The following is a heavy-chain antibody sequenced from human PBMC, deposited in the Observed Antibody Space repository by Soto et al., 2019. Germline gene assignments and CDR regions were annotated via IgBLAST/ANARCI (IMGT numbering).Heavy chain of an antibody. CDR2: ISSSSSTI. V-gene: IGHV3-48*01. D-gene: IGHD4-17*01. CDR1: GFTLSSYS. Sequence: EVQLVESGGGLVQPGGSLRLSCAASGFTLSSYSMNWVRQAPGKGLEWVSYISSSSSTIYYADSVKGRFTISRDNAKNSLYLQMNSLRAEDTAVYYCAGGELRLSPGGFDPWGQGTLVTVSS. CDR3: AGGELRLSPGGFDP. J-gene: IGHJ5*02.